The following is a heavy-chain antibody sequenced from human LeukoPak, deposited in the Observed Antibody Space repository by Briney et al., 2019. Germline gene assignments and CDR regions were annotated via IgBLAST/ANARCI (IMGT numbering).Heavy chain of an antibody. CDR1: GFSLRTSGVG. Sequence: SGPTLVNPTQTLTLTCTFSGFSLRTSGVGVGWIRQPPGKALEWLALIYWDDDKRYSPSLKSRLTITRDTSKNQVVLTMTNVDPVDTATYYCTQRLHYSTFGYWGQGTLVTVSS. CDR3: TQRLHYSTFGY. CDR2: IYWDDDK. V-gene: IGHV2-5*02. J-gene: IGHJ4*02. D-gene: IGHD3-10*01.